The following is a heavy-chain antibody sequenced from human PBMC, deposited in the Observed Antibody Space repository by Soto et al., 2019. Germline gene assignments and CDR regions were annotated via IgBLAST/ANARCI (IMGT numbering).Heavy chain of an antibody. CDR1: GFTFSTYD. V-gene: IGHV3-30*18. CDR3: AKVSISKSSAVTFDS. CDR2: VSYDTAYE. Sequence: QVQLVESGGGMVQPGTSLRLSCAVSGFTFSTYDMHWVRQAPGKGLEWVAVVSYDTAYENYADSVKGQFTISRDNSKNILYMQMNSLRAEDTAVYYCAKVSISKSSAVTFDSWGRGTLVTVSS. D-gene: IGHD2-15*01. J-gene: IGHJ4*02.